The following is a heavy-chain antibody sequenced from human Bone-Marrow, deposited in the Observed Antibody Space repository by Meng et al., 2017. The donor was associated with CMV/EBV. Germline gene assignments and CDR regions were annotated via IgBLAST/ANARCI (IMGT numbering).Heavy chain of an antibody. CDR3: ATDYFRRYSSSWRFDY. V-gene: IGHV1-24*01. D-gene: IGHD6-13*01. CDR2: FDPEDGET. Sequence: QAQRVQSGGEVKKPGAAVKVSCKVSGYTLTELSMHWVRRAPGKGLEWMGGFDPEDGETIYAQKFQGRVTMTEDTSTDTAYMELSSLRSEDTAVYYCATDYFRRYSSSWRFDYWGQGTLVTVSS. J-gene: IGHJ4*02. CDR1: GYTLTELS.